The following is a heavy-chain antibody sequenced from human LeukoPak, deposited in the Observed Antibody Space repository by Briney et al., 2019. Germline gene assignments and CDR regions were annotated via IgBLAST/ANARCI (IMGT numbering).Heavy chain of an antibody. J-gene: IGHJ3*02. CDR2: IYYSGST. CDR3: ARDYGDYAAFDI. V-gene: IGHV4-31*03. CDR1: GGSISSGGYY. D-gene: IGHD4-17*01. Sequence: KASQTLSLTCTVSGGSISSGGYYWSWIRQHPGKGLEWIGYIYYSGSTYYNPSLKSRVTISVDTSKNQFSLKLSSVTAADTAVYYCARDYGDYAAFDIWGQGTMVTDSS.